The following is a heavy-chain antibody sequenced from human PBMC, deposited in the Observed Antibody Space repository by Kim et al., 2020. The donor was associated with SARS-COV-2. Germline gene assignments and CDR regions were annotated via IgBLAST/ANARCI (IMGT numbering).Heavy chain of an antibody. Sequence: GGSLRLSCAASGFTFSSYSMNWVRQAPGKGLEWVSSISSSSSYIYYADSVKGRFTISRDNAKNSLYLQMNSLRAEDTAVYYCARVMCTSCLYYYYYGMDAWGQGTTVTVSS. V-gene: IGHV3-21*01. J-gene: IGHJ6*02. CDR2: ISSSSSYI. D-gene: IGHD2-2*01. CDR3: ARVMCTSCLYYYYYGMDA. CDR1: GFTFSSYS.